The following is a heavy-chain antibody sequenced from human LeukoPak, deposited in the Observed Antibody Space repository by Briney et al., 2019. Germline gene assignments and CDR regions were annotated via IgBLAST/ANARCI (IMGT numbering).Heavy chain of an antibody. J-gene: IGHJ5*02. D-gene: IGHD4-23*01. V-gene: IGHV3-33*01. CDR2: IWYDGSSK. Sequence: GRSLRLSCAASGFTFSSYGMHWVRQAPGKGLEWVAVIWYDGSSKYYADSVKGRFTISRDNSKNTLYLQMNSLRAEDTAVYYCARENSGWFDPWGQGTLVTVSS. CDR1: GFTFSSYG. CDR3: ARENSGWFDP.